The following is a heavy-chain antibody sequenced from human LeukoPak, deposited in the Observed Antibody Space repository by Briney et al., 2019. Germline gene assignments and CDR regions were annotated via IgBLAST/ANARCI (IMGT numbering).Heavy chain of an antibody. CDR3: ARDVTGTTADYYYMDV. CDR1: GGTFSSYA. J-gene: IGHJ6*03. V-gene: IGHV1-69*13. Sequence: SVKVSCKASGGTFSSYAISWVRQAPGQGLEWMGGIIPIFGTANYAQKFQGRVTITADESTSTAYMELSSLRSEDTAVYYCARDVTGTTADYYYMDVWGKGTTVTVSS. CDR2: IIPIFGTA. D-gene: IGHD1-7*01.